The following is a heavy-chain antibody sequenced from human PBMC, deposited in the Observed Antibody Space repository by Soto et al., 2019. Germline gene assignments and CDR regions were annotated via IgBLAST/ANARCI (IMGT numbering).Heavy chain of an antibody. Sequence: PSETLSLTCAVSGGSISSGGYSWSWIRQPPGKGLEWIGYIYHSGSTYYNPSLKSRVTISVDRSKNQFSLKLSSVTAADTAVYYCARVGRIAAAGFLWFDPWGQGTLVTVSS. J-gene: IGHJ5*02. CDR3: ARVGRIAAAGFLWFDP. V-gene: IGHV4-30-2*01. D-gene: IGHD6-13*01. CDR1: GGSISSGGYS. CDR2: IYHSGST.